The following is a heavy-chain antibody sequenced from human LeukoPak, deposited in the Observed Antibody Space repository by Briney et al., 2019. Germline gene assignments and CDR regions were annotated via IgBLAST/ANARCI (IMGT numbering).Heavy chain of an antibody. D-gene: IGHD3-16*01. Sequence: SETLSLTCTVSGGSISSGSYYWSWIRQPAGKGLDWIGRIYTSGSTEYNPSLKSRVTISVDTSKNQFSLKLTSITAADTAVYYCARAKWGKNNWLDPWGQGTQVIVSS. CDR3: ARAKWGKNNWLDP. J-gene: IGHJ5*02. CDR2: IYTSGST. CDR1: GGSISSGSYY. V-gene: IGHV4-61*02.